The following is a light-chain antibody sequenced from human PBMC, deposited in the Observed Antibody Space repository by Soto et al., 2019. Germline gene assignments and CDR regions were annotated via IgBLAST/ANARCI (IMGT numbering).Light chain of an antibody. Sequence: EIVLTQSPATLSLSPGERATLSCRASQSVSSYLAWYQQKPGQAPRLLIYDASNRATGIPARFSGSGSGTDFTLTISSLEPEDLAVYYCQQRSNWLYTFGQGTQLEIK. CDR1: QSVSSY. V-gene: IGKV3-11*01. CDR3: QQRSNWLYT. CDR2: DAS. J-gene: IGKJ2*01.